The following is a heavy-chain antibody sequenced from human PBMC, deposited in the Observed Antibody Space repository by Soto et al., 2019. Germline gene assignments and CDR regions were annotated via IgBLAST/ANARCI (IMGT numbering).Heavy chain of an antibody. Sequence: QVQLQESGPGLVKPSQTLSLTCTVSGGSISSGGYYWSWIRQHPGKGLEWIGYIYYSGGTYYNPSLKSRVTISVDTSKNQFSLKLSSVTAADTAVYYCARHDFDWLDYYFDYWGQGTLVTVSS. J-gene: IGHJ4*02. D-gene: IGHD3-9*01. CDR1: GGSISSGGYY. CDR2: IYYSGGT. V-gene: IGHV4-31*03. CDR3: ARHDFDWLDYYFDY.